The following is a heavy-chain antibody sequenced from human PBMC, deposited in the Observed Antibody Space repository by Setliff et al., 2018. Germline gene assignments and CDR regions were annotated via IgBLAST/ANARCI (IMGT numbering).Heavy chain of an antibody. CDR2: INPIFGTA. J-gene: IGHJ4*02. D-gene: IGHD3-3*01. CDR3: ATLSKDLNY. CDR1: GGTFSTFG. Sequence: GASVKVSCKTSGGTFSTFGIHWVRQAPGQGLVWMGGINPIFGTAHYAQKFQGRVTITADESTSTAYMELSSLKSEDTAVYYCATLSKDLNYWGQGTLVTVSS. V-gene: IGHV1-69*13.